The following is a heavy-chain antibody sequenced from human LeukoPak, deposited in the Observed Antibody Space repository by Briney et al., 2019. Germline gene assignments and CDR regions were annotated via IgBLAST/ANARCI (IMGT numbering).Heavy chain of an antibody. D-gene: IGHD3-22*01. Sequence: GGSLRLSCAASGFTFSSYSMNWVRQAPGKGLEWVSCITRSSIYIYYADSVKGRFTISRDNAKNSLYLQMNSLRAEDTAVYYCARGRYDSSGSYSLFDYWGQGTLVTVS. V-gene: IGHV3-21*01. CDR2: ITRSSIYI. J-gene: IGHJ4*02. CDR3: ARGRYDSSGSYSLFDY. CDR1: GFTFSSYS.